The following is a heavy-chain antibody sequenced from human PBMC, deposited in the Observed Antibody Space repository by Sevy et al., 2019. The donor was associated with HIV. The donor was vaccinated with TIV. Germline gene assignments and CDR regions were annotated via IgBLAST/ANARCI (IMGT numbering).Heavy chain of an antibody. CDR3: ARRREVATRGSTAYYYYYYGMDV. D-gene: IGHD5-12*01. V-gene: IGHV4-39*01. CDR1: GGSISSSSYY. CDR2: IYYSGST. J-gene: IGHJ6*02. Sequence: SETLSLTCTVSGGSISSSSYYWDWIRQPPGKGLEWIGSIYYSGSTYYNPSLKSRVTLSVDTSKNQFSLKLSSVTAGETAVYYCARRREVATRGSTAYYYYYYGMDVWGQGTTVTVSS.